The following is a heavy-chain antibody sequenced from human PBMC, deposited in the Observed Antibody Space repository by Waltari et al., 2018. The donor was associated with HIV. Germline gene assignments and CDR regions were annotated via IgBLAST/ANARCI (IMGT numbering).Heavy chain of an antibody. J-gene: IGHJ6*02. Sequence: QVQLVQSGAEVKKPGASVKVSCKASGYTFTGYYMHWVRQAPGQGLDWMGRINPNRGGTNYAQKFQGRVTMTRDTSISTAYMELSRLRSDDTAVYYCARGDYCSSTSCYINGMDVWGQGTTVTVSS. CDR2: INPNRGGT. D-gene: IGHD2-2*02. CDR3: ARGDYCSSTSCYINGMDV. CDR1: GYTFTGYY. V-gene: IGHV1-2*06.